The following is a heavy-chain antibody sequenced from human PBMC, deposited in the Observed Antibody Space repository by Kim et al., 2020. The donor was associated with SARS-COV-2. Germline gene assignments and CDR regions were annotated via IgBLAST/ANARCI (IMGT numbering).Heavy chain of an antibody. D-gene: IGHD6-13*01. Sequence: ADSVKGRFTISRDNSKNTLYLQMNSLRAEDTAVYYCARDSGSCEQQPADYWGQGTLVTVSS. J-gene: IGHJ4*02. CDR3: ARDSGSCEQQPADY. V-gene: IGHV3-30*07.